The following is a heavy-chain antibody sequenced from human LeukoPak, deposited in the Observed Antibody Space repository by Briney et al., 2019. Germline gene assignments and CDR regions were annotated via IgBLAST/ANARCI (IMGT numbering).Heavy chain of an antibody. J-gene: IGHJ5*02. V-gene: IGHV4-39*07. D-gene: IGHD1-1*01. Sequence: SETLSLTCTVSGGSIRSSYYYWGWIRQPPGKGLEWIGSIYDSGSTYYNPSLKSRVTISVDTSKNQFSLKLSSVIAADTAVYYCARGTTGTRGRFDPWGQGTLVTVSS. CDR2: IYDSGST. CDR3: ARGTTGTRGRFDP. CDR1: GGSIRSSYYY.